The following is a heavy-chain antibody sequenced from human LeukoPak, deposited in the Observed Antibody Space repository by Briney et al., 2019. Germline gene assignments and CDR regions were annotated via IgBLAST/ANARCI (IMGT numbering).Heavy chain of an antibody. V-gene: IGHV4-38-2*01. CDR1: GYSISSGYY. CDR3: ARVDSNSLAVRFDP. D-gene: IGHD4-11*01. CDR2: IYHSGST. Sequence: PSETLSLTCAVSGYSISSGYYWGWIRQPPGKGLEWIGSIYHSGSTYYNPSLKSRATISVDTSKNQFSLKLSSVTAADTAVYYCARVDSNSLAVRFDPWGQGTLVTVSS. J-gene: IGHJ5*02.